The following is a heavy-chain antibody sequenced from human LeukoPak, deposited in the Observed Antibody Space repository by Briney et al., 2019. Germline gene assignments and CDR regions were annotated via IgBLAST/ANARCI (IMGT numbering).Heavy chain of an antibody. CDR3: AKRISTLSGRPYWYFDL. D-gene: IGHD1-26*01. V-gene: IGHV3-23*01. CDR2: ISGSGGST. CDR1: GFTFSSYG. J-gene: IGHJ2*01. Sequence: GGSLRLSCAASGFTFSSYGMSWVRQAPGKGLEWVSAISGSGGSTYYADSVKGRFTISRDNSKNTPYLQMNSLRAEDTAVYYCAKRISTLSGRPYWYFDLWGRGTLVTVSS.